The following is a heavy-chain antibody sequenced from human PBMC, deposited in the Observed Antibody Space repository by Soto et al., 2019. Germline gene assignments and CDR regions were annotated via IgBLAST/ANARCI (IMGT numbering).Heavy chain of an antibody. J-gene: IGHJ4*02. V-gene: IGHV3-9*01. CDR1: GFTFDDYA. CDR2: ISWNSGSI. D-gene: IGHD6-6*01. CDR3: AKDIGHSSSSWGPDY. Sequence: EVQLVESGGGLVQPGRSLRLSCAASGFTFDDYAMHWVRQAPGKGLEWVSGISWNSGSIGYADSVKGRFTISRDNAKNSLYLKMNSLRAEDTALYYCAKDIGHSSSSWGPDYWGQGTLVTVSS.